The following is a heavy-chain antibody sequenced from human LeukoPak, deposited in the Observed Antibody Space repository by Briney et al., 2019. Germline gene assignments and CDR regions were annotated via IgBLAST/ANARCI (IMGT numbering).Heavy chain of an antibody. V-gene: IGHV3-23*01. CDR1: GFTFSSYA. D-gene: IGHD6-13*01. Sequence: GGSLRLSCAASGFTFSSYAMSWVRQTPGKGLEWVSAISGSGGSKYYADSVKGRFTISRDNAKNSLYLQMNSLRAEDTAVYYCARVYSTSSSWYGDFDYWGQGTMVTVSS. CDR3: ARVYSTSSSWYGDFDY. J-gene: IGHJ4*02. CDR2: ISGSGGSK.